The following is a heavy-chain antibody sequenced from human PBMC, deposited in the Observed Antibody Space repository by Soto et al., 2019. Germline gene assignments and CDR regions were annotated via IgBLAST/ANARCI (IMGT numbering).Heavy chain of an antibody. V-gene: IGHV4-31*03. CDR2: IYYSGST. D-gene: IGHD3-10*01. J-gene: IGHJ4*02. Sequence: QVQLQESGPGLVKPSQTLSLTCTVSGGPISSGGYYWSWIRQHPGKGLEWIGYIYYSGSTYYTPSLKSRVTISVDTSKNQFSLKLSSVTAADTAMYYCARDPAGSGSYWDYWGQGTLVTVSS. CDR3: ARDPAGSGSYWDY. CDR1: GGPISSGGYY.